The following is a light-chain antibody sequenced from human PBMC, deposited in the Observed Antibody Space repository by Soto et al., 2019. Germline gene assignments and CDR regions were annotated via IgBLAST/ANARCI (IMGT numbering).Light chain of an antibody. Sequence: DIQLTQSHSTLSGSVGERVTLTCRASQTISSWLAWYQQKPGKAPNLLIYKASSLESGAPSRFSGSGSGTEFTLTISSLQPDDFATYYCQQYNTYSTFGQGTKVDI. CDR1: QTISSW. V-gene: IGKV1-5*03. CDR2: KAS. CDR3: QQYNTYST. J-gene: IGKJ1*01.